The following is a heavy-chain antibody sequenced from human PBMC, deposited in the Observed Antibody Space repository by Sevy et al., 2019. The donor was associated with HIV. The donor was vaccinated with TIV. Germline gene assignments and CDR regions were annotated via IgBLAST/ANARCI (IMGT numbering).Heavy chain of an antibody. J-gene: IGHJ1*01. D-gene: IGHD3-22*01. CDR3: ARGRSDSSGYYPRRRAEYFQH. CDR1: GESFSGHY. Sequence: SETLSLTCAVYGESFSGHYWNWVRQPPGKGLEWIGEINHTGSTNYNPSLKSRVNISVDTSKNQFSLKLSSVTAADTAVYYCARGRSDSSGYYPRRRAEYFQHWGQGTLVTVSS. V-gene: IGHV4-34*01. CDR2: INHTGST.